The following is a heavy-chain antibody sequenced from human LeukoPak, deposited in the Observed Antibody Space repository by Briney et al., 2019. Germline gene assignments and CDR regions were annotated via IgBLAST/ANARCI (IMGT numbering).Heavy chain of an antibody. CDR3: ARSGVVPAAIGDY. J-gene: IGHJ4*02. D-gene: IGHD2-2*01. CDR2: INPNSGGT. Sequence: ASVKVSFKASGYTFTGYYMHWVRQAPGQGLEWMGWINPNSGGTNYAQKFQGRVTMTRDTSISTAYMELSRLRSDDTAVYYCARSGVVPAAIGDYWGQGTLVTVSS. CDR1: GYTFTGYY. V-gene: IGHV1-2*02.